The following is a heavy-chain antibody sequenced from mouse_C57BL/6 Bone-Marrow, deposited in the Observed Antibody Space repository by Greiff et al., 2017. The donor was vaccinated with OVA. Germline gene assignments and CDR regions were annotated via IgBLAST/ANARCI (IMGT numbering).Heavy chain of an antibody. D-gene: IGHD1-1*01. CDR1: GYTFTDYE. Sequence: VQLVESGAELVRPGASVTLSCKASGYTFTDYEMHWVKQTPVHGLAWIGAIDPETGGTAYNQKFKGKAILTADKSSSTAYMELRSLTSEDSAVYYCTRGGFIYYGSSLHWYFDVWGTGTTVTVSS. V-gene: IGHV1-15*01. J-gene: IGHJ1*03. CDR3: TRGGFIYYGSSLHWYFDV. CDR2: IDPETGGT.